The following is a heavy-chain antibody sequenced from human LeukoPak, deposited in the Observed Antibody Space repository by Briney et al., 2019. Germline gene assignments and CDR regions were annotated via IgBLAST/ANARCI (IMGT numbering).Heavy chain of an antibody. J-gene: IGHJ4*02. Sequence: GGSLRLSCAASGFTFSSYGMHWVRQAPGKGLEWVAVISYDGSNKYYADSVKGRFTISGDNSKNTLYLQMNSLRAEDTAVYYCAKAASIAAAIFDWGQGTLVTVSS. V-gene: IGHV3-30*18. CDR1: GFTFSSYG. D-gene: IGHD6-13*01. CDR3: AKAASIAAAIFD. CDR2: ISYDGSNK.